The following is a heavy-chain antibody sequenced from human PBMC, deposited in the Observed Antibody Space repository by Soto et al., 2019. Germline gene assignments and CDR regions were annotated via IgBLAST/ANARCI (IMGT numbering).Heavy chain of an antibody. Sequence: NPGGSLRLSCAASGFTFSNAWMSWVRQAPGKGLEWVGRIKSKTDGGTTDYAAPVKGRFTISGDDSKNTLYLQVNSLKTEDTAVYYCTTDYPRSLPGYWGQGTLVTVSS. CDR3: TTDYPRSLPGY. CDR1: GFTFSNAW. J-gene: IGHJ4*02. CDR2: IKSKTDGGTT. V-gene: IGHV3-15*01.